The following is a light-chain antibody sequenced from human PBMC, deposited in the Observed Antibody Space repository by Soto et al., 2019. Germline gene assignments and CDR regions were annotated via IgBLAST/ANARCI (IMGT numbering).Light chain of an antibody. V-gene: IGLV2-8*01. J-gene: IGLJ1*01. CDR1: SSDVGGYNY. Sequence: QSALTQPPSASVSPGQSVTISCTRTSSDVGGYNYVSWYQQHPGKAPKLMIYEVIKRPSGVPDRFSGSKSGNTASLTVSGLQAEDEADYYCSSYAGSNNFEVFGTGTKVTVL. CDR2: EVI. CDR3: SSYAGSNNFEV.